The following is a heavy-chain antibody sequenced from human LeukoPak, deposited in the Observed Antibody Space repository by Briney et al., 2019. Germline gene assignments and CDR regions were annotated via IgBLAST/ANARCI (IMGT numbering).Heavy chain of an antibody. CDR3: AKGDYYDSSGYYYTWDY. J-gene: IGHJ4*02. D-gene: IGHD3-22*01. V-gene: IGHV3-23*01. CDR2: ISGSGGST. Sequence: GGSLRLSCAASGFIFSSYAMSWVRQAPGKGLEWVSAISGSGGSTYYADSVKGRFTISRDNSKNTLYLQMNSLRAEDTAVYYCAKGDYYDSSGYYYTWDYWGQGTLVTVSS. CDR1: GFIFSSYA.